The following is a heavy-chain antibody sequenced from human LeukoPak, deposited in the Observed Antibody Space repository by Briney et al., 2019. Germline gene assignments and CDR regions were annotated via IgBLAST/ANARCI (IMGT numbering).Heavy chain of an antibody. V-gene: IGHV3-33*06. D-gene: IGHD3-16*02. CDR2: IWYDGSNK. CDR3: AKGPDHDYVWGNYRL. Sequence: PGGSLRLSCAASGFTFSSYGMHWVRQAPGKGLEWVAVIWYDGSNKYYTDSVKGRFTISRDNSKNTLYLQMNSLRAEDTALYYCAKGPDHDYVWGNYRLWGQGTMVTVSS. J-gene: IGHJ3*01. CDR1: GFTFSSYG.